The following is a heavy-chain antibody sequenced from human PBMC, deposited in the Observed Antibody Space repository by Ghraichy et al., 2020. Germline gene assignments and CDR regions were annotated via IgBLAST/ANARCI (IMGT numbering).Heavy chain of an antibody. CDR3: ASQGFGAQYPLMDV. Sequence: SETLSLTCTVSGYSISSGYYWGWIRQPPGKGLEWIGSIYHSGSTYYNPSLKSRVTISVDTSKNQFSLKLSSVTAADTAVYYCASQGFGAQYPLMDVWGQGTTVTVSS. CDR1: GYSISSGYY. D-gene: IGHD3-10*01. V-gene: IGHV4-38-2*02. J-gene: IGHJ6*02. CDR2: IYHSGST.